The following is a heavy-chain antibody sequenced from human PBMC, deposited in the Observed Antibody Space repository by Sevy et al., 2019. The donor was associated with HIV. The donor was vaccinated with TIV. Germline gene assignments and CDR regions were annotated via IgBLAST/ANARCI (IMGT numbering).Heavy chain of an antibody. CDR1: GFPFSNFA. CDR3: ANRRVQSGLSGGGANYGMDV. CDR2: LIGGGSRT. Sequence: GGSLRLSCAASGFPFSNFAMSWVRQAPGKGLEWVSTLIGGGSRTYYADSVTGRFIISRDNSRNTLYLQMNSLRAEDTAIYSCANRRVQSGLSGGGANYGMDVCGRGTTVTVSS. J-gene: IGHJ6*02. D-gene: IGHD2-8*02. V-gene: IGHV3-23*01.